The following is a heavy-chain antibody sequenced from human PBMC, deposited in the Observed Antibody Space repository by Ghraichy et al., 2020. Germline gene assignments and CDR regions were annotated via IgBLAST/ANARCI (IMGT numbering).Heavy chain of an antibody. CDR2: ISSSSSTI. CDR1: EFIFSTYN. V-gene: IGHV3-48*01. J-gene: IGHJ5*02. D-gene: IGHD3-10*01. Sequence: LSLTCAASEFIFSTYNMNWVRQAPGRGLEWVSYISSSSSTIHYADSVKGRFTISIDNAKNSLYLQMNSLRAEDTAVYYCARGYGSGRNWFDPWGQGTLVTVSS. CDR3: ARGYGSGRNWFDP.